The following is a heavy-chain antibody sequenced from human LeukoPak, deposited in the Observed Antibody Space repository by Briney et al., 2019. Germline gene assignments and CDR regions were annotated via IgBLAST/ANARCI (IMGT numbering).Heavy chain of an antibody. CDR1: GGAINRRNYY. CDR3: ARRVATSGNFFDY. CDR2: TYYSGSV. V-gene: IGHV4-39*01. D-gene: IGHD3-3*01. Sequence: SETLSLTCTVVGGAINRRNYYWGWIRQSPGKGLEWIGSTYYSGSVNNNPSLQSRVTISVDTSRNQFSLKLTSVTAADTAVYYCARRVATSGNFFDYWGPGTLVTVS. J-gene: IGHJ4*02.